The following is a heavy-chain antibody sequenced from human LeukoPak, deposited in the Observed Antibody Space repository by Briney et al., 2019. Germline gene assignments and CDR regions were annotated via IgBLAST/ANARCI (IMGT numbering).Heavy chain of an antibody. V-gene: IGHV4-59*01. D-gene: IGHD4-17*01. Sequence: SETLSLTFTVSGGSISSYYWSWIRQPPGKGLEWIGYIYYSGSTNYNPSLKSRVTISVDTSKNQFSLKLSSVTAADTAVYYCARVRGDYVHYFDYWGQGTLVTVSS. CDR1: GGSISSYY. J-gene: IGHJ4*02. CDR3: ARVRGDYVHYFDY. CDR2: IYYSGST.